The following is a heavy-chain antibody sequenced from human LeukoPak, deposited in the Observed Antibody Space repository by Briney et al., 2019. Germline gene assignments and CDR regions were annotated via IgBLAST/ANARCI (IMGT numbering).Heavy chain of an antibody. CDR1: DGSISYYY. D-gene: IGHD4-23*01. CDR3: ARWHMNSQDV. J-gene: IGHJ6*02. Sequence: SETLSLTCTVSDGSISYYYWSWIRQPAGKGLQWIGRIYVGGSTNYSPSLKSRVSMSLDKSKNQLSLKLISVSAADTAVYYCARWHMNSQDVWGRGTAVTVS. CDR2: IYVGGST. V-gene: IGHV4-4*07.